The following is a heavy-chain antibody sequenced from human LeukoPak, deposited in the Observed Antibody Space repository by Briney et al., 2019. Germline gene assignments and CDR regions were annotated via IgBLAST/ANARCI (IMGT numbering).Heavy chain of an antibody. CDR1: GFTFSSYS. Sequence: GGSLRLSCAASGFTFSSYSMNWVRQAPGKGLEWVSYISSSSSTIYYADSVKGRFTISRDNAKNSLYLQMNSLRAEDTAVYYCARDRRSLVPAALDYWGQGTLVTVSS. J-gene: IGHJ4*02. CDR2: ISSSSSTI. D-gene: IGHD2-2*01. V-gene: IGHV3-48*04. CDR3: ARDRRSLVPAALDY.